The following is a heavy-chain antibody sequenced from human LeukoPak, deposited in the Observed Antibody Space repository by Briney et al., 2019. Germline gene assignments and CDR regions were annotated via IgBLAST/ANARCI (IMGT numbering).Heavy chain of an antibody. D-gene: IGHD6-6*01. V-gene: IGHV3-7*01. CDR3: ARIGGAARLDY. CDR2: IKQDGSEK. CDR1: GFTFIRYW. J-gene: IGHJ4*02. Sequence: GGSLRLSCAASGFTFIRYWMSWVRQAPGKGLEWVANIKQDGSEKYYVDSVKGRFTIPRDNAKNSLFLQMNSLRAEDTAVYYCARIGGAARLDYWGQGTLVTVSS.